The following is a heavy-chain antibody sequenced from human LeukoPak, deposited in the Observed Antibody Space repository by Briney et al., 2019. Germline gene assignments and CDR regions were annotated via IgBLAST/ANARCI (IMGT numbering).Heavy chain of an antibody. D-gene: IGHD1-26*01. V-gene: IGHV4-34*01. Sequence: MSSETLSLTCAVYGGSFSGYYWSWIRQPPGKGLEWIGEINHSGSTNYNPSLKSRVTISVDTSKNQFSLKLSSVTAADTAVYYCASSAPRVGAPDYWGQGTLVTVSS. J-gene: IGHJ4*02. CDR2: INHSGST. CDR3: ASSAPRVGAPDY. CDR1: GGSFSGYY.